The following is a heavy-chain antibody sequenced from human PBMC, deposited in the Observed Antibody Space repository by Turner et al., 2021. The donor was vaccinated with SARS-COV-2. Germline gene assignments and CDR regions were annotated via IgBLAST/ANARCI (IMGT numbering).Heavy chain of an antibody. J-gene: IGHJ4*02. CDR3: AKSSSGTYSCDY. Sequence: DSVKGRFTISRDNTKSTMYLQMNSVRAEDTALYFCAKSSSGTYSCDYWGQGSLVTVSP. D-gene: IGHD1-26*01. V-gene: IGHV3-23*01.